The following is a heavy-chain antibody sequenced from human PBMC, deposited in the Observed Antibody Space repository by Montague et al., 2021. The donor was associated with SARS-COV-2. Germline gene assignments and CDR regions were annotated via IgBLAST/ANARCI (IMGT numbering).Heavy chain of an antibody. Sequence: SETLSLTCTVSGGSISSYYWSWIRQPPGKGLEWIADINYSGITNYNPSLKSRASVSLDTSKNHFSLNLKSVTAADTAVYYCARSGWLTRGFDSWGQGTLVFVSS. J-gene: IGHJ4*01. CDR3: ARSGWLTRGFDS. CDR1: GGSISSYY. CDR2: INYSGIT. D-gene: IGHD5-12*01. V-gene: IGHV4-59*01.